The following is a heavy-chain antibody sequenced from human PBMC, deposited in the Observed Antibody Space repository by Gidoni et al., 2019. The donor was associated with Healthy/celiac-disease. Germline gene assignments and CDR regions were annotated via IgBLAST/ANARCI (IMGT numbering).Heavy chain of an antibody. CDR3: AKDGDDYVGPYYYYYMDV. Sequence: QVQLVESGGGVVQPGRSLRLSCAASGFTFSSYGMHWVRQAPGKGLEWVAVISYDGSNKYYADSVKGRFTTSRDNSKNTLYLQMNSLRAEDTAVYYCAKDGDDYVGPYYYYYMDVWGKGTTVTVSS. D-gene: IGHD4-17*01. J-gene: IGHJ6*03. CDR1: GFTFSSYG. CDR2: ISYDGSNK. V-gene: IGHV3-30*18.